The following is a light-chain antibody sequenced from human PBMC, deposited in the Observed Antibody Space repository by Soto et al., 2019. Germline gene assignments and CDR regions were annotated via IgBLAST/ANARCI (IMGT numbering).Light chain of an antibody. V-gene: IGKV3-20*01. CDR3: QQYGSSLT. CDR1: QSVNSDS. Sequence: EVVLTQSPGTLSLSPGERATLSCRASQSVNSDSLAWYQQKPGQAPRLLIPGASTRATGIPDRFRGSGSGTDFTLTISRLEPEDFAVYWCQQYGSSLTFGQGTKVDIK. CDR2: GAS. J-gene: IGKJ1*01.